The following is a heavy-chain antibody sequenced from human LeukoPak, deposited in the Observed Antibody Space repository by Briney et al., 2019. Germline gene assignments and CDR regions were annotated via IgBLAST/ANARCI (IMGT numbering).Heavy chain of an antibody. J-gene: IGHJ4*02. CDR2: IYYSGST. V-gene: IGHV4-31*03. Sequence: SETPSLTCTVSGGSISSGGYYWSWIRQHPGKGLEWIGYIYYSGSTYYNPSLKSRVTISVDTSKNQFSLKLSSVTAADTAVYYCARGYDYCVDYWGQGTLVTVSS. CDR3: ARGYDYCVDY. D-gene: IGHD3-10*01. CDR1: GGSISSGGYY.